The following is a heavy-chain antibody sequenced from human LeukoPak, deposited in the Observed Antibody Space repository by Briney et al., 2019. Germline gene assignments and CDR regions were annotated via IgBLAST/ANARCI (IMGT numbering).Heavy chain of an antibody. CDR1: GESFSGYY. D-gene: IGHD2-15*01. V-gene: IGHV4-34*01. Sequence: SETLSLTCAVYGESFSGYYWSWIRQPPGKGLEWIGEINHSGSTNYNPSLKSRVTISVDTSKNQFSLKLSPVTAADTAVYYCARVEVVVVAATPYYYYYYMDVWGKGTTVTVSS. J-gene: IGHJ6*03. CDR2: INHSGST. CDR3: ARVEVVVVAATPYYYYYYMDV.